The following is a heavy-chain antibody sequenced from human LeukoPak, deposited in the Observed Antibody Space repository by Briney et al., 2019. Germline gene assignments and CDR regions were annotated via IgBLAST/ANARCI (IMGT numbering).Heavy chain of an antibody. V-gene: IGHV3-23*01. D-gene: IGHD1-26*01. Sequence: GGSLRFSCAASGFTFSSYAMSWVRQAPGKGLEWVSAISGSGGSTYYADSVKGRFTISRDNSENTLYLQMNSLRAEDTAVYYCAKSLVGATGSFYFDYWGQGTLVTVSS. CDR1: GFTFSSYA. CDR3: AKSLVGATGSFYFDY. J-gene: IGHJ4*02. CDR2: ISGSGGST.